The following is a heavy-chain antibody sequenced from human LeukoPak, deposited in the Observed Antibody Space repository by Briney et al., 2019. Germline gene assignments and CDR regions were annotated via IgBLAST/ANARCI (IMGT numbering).Heavy chain of an antibody. J-gene: IGHJ5*02. CDR3: ARDVGITVADSFDP. D-gene: IGHD6-13*01. CDR1: GYTFTSYG. Sequence: ASVKVSCKASGYTFTSYGISWVRQAPGQGLEWMGWISVYNGNTKYVQKFQGRVTMTTDTSTSTVYMEVRGLRSDDTAMYYCARDVGITVADSFDPWGQGTLVTVSS. V-gene: IGHV1-18*01. CDR2: ISVYNGNT.